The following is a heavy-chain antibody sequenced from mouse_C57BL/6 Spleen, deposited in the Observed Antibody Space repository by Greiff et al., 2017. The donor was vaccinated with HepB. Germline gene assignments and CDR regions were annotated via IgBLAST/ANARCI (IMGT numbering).Heavy chain of an antibody. CDR1: GYSFTDYN. CDR3: ATDYYGSPRRYFDV. Sequence: VQLQQSGPELVKPGASVKISCKASGYSFTDYNMNWVKQSHGKSLEWIGVINPNYGTTSYNQKFKGKATLTVDQSSSTAYMQLNSLTSEDSAVYYCATDYYGSPRRYFDVWGTGTTVTVSS. J-gene: IGHJ1*03. V-gene: IGHV1-39*01. D-gene: IGHD1-1*01. CDR2: INPNYGTT.